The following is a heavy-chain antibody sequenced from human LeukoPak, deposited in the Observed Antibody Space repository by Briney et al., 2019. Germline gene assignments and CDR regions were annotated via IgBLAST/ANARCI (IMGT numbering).Heavy chain of an antibody. Sequence: GASVKVSCKASGYTFTGYYMHWVRQAPGQGLEWMGWINPNSGGTNYAQKFQGRVTMTRDTSISTAYMELSRLRSDDTAVYYCARDYAYYDFWSGYIASYYFDYWGQGTLVTVSS. CDR1: GYTFTGYY. CDR2: INPNSGGT. V-gene: IGHV1-2*02. D-gene: IGHD3-3*01. CDR3: ARDYAYYDFWSGYIASYYFDY. J-gene: IGHJ4*02.